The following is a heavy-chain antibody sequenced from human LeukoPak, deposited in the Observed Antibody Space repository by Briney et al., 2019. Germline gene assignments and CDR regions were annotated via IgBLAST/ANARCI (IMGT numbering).Heavy chain of an antibody. D-gene: IGHD4-17*01. CDR2: IYTSGGT. CDR1: GGSISSYY. CDR3: ARDPNYGDYLADWYFDL. J-gene: IGHJ2*01. V-gene: IGHV4-4*07. Sequence: PSETLSLTCTVSGGSISSYYWSWIRQPAGKGLEWIGRIYTSGGTNYNPSLKSRVTMSVDTSKNQFSLKLSSVTAADTAVYYCARDPNYGDYLADWYFDLWGRGTLVTVSS.